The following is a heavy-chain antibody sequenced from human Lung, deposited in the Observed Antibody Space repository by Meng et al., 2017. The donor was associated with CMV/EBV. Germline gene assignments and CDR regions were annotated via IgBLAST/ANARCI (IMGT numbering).Heavy chain of an antibody. Sequence: SCAVYGGSFSGYYWSWIRQPPGKGLEWIGEINHSGSTNYNPSLKSRVTISVDTSKNQFSLKLSSVTAADTAEYYCARGAWNYVGVFDYWGQGPLVTVSS. J-gene: IGHJ4*02. V-gene: IGHV4-34*01. CDR2: INHSGST. D-gene: IGHD1-7*01. CDR3: ARGAWNYVGVFDY. CDR1: GGSFSGYY.